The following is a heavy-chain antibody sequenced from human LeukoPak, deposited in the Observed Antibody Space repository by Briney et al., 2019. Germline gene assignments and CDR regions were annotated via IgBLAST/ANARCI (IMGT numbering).Heavy chain of an antibody. CDR1: GGSFSGYY. J-gene: IGHJ3*01. V-gene: IGHV4-34*01. Sequence: KPSETLSLTCAVYGGSFSGYYWSWIRQPPGKGLEWIGEINHSGSTNYNPSLKSRVTISVDTSKNHFSLKLSSVTAADTAVYYCARGPPDCSSTSCYAFDAFDVWGQGTMVTVSS. CDR2: INHSGST. CDR3: ARGPPDCSSTSCYAFDAFDV. D-gene: IGHD2-2*01.